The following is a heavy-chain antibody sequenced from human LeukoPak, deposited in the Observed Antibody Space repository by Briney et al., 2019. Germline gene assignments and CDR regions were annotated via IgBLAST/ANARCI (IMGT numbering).Heavy chain of an antibody. V-gene: IGHV1-46*04. Sequence: ASVKVSCKASGYTFTSYYMHWLRQAPGQGIEWMGIINPSGGSTNYAQKLQGRVKMSRDTETRTVYMEVRSLRSEDTAVYYCARVKKGHDYGDYGWWTRETNFDYWGQGTLVTVSS. CDR2: INPSGGST. CDR1: GYTFTSYY. D-gene: IGHD4-17*01. J-gene: IGHJ4*02. CDR3: ARVKKGHDYGDYGWWTRETNFDY.